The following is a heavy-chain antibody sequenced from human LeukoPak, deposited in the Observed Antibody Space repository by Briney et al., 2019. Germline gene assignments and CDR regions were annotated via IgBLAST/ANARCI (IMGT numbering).Heavy chain of an antibody. J-gene: IGHJ4*01. CDR1: GYSFTSYW. CDR2: IYPGDSDT. V-gene: IGHV5-51*01. Sequence: GESPQISWKGSGYSFTSYWIAGVRQMPGKGLEWRGFIYPGDSDTRYSPSCQGQVDISADKSISTSYLQWSSLKASDTGQYYCERLEVSATNAYWGQGSLVSVYS. CDR3: ERLEVSATNAY. D-gene: IGHD1-26*01.